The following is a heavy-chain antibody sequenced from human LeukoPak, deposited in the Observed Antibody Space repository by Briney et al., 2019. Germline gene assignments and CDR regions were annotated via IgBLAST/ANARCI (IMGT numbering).Heavy chain of an antibody. Sequence: PSETLSLTCTVSGGSIISYYWSWIRQPPGKGLEWIGYVYYSGSTTYNPSLKSRVTISVDTSKNQFSLKLSSVTAADTAVYYCATDYYGSGSYGDIWGQGTMVTVSS. CDR3: ATDYYGSGSYGDI. CDR2: VYYSGST. V-gene: IGHV4-59*12. D-gene: IGHD3-10*01. CDR1: GGSIISYY. J-gene: IGHJ3*02.